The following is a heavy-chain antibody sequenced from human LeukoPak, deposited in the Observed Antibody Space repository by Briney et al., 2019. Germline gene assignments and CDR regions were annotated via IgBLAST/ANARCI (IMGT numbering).Heavy chain of an antibody. J-gene: IGHJ5*02. CDR2: IYYSGST. CDR3: ARWTTVGSNWFDP. Sequence: PSETLSLTCTVSGGSISSGGYYWSWIRQHPGKGLEWIGHIYYSGSTYYNPSLKSRVTISVDTSKNQFSLKLSSVTAADTAVYYCARWTTVGSNWFDPWGQGTLVTVSS. D-gene: IGHD4-23*01. V-gene: IGHV4-31*03. CDR1: GGSISSGGYY.